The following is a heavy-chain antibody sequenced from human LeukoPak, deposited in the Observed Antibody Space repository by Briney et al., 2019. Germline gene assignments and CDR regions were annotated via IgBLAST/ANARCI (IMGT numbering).Heavy chain of an antibody. CDR3: ASLGYCSGSTCYGMDV. V-gene: IGHV3-21*01. CDR2: ISSSGGDM. J-gene: IGHJ6*02. Sequence: PGGSLRLSCAASGFTFSTYSMSWVRQAPGKGLEWVSSISSSGGDMYYTASLKGRFTISRDNAKNSLSLQMNSLTGEDTAVYYCASLGYCSGSTCYGMDVWGQGTTVTVSS. CDR1: GFTFSTYS. D-gene: IGHD2-15*01.